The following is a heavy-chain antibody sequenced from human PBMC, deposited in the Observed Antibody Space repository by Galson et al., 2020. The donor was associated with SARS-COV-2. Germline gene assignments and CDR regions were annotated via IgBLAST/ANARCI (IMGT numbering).Heavy chain of an antibody. J-gene: IGHJ6*02. CDR3: ARVSHFDWLSSYTNSNYYYGMDV. D-gene: IGHD3-9*01. CDR2: INPNSGGT. Sequence: ASVKVSCKASGYTFTGYYMHWVRQAPGQGLEWMGWINPNSGGTNYAQKFQGRVTMTRDPSISTAYMELSRLRSDDTAVYYCARVSHFDWLSSYTNSNYYYGMDVWGQGTTVTVSS. V-gene: IGHV1-2*02. CDR1: GYTFTGYY.